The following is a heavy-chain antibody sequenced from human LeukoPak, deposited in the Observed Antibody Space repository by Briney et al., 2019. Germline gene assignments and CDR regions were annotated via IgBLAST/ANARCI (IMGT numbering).Heavy chain of an antibody. CDR2: INHSGST. CDR3: ARLTGGKNY. CDR1: GGSVSGNY. V-gene: IGHV4-34*01. Sequence: SETLSLTCAVYGGSVSGNYWSWIRQPPGKGLEWIGEINHSGSTNYNPSLKSRVTISVDTSKNQFSLKLSSVTAADTAVYYCARLTGGKNYWGQGTLVTVSS. J-gene: IGHJ4*02. D-gene: IGHD7-27*01.